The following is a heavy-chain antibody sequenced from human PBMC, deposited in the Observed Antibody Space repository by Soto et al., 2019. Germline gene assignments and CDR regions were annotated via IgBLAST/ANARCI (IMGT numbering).Heavy chain of an antibody. V-gene: IGHV4-34*01. J-gene: IGHJ6*01. CDR2: INDSGNS. D-gene: IGHD3-10*01. CDR3: ARARSSVPSRRGIGYYGMDV. CDR1: HDAFGAYY. Sequence: SDTLSLTCVVSHDAFGAYYWSWVRQPPGKGLEWIGEINDSGNSYSNPSLRSRVTMSVDMSKTQFSLNLSSVTAADTAVYYCARARSSVPSRRGIGYYGMDVWGQGTPVTVSS.